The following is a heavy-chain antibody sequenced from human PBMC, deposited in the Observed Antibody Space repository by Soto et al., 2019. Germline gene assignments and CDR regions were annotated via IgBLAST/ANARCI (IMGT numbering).Heavy chain of an antibody. V-gene: IGHV1-69*12. CDR1: GGTFSNYA. Sequence: QVQLVQSGAEVKKPGSSVKVSCKASGGTFSNYALISWVRQAPGQGLEWMGGIIPIDATVNSAQKFQGRITITADESTTTDYMDLGSLRSEDTAVYYCARVLLGFGYTYGDVWGQGTTVTVSS. CDR2: IIPIDATV. CDR3: ARVLLGFGYTYGDV. J-gene: IGHJ6*01. D-gene: IGHD3-10*01.